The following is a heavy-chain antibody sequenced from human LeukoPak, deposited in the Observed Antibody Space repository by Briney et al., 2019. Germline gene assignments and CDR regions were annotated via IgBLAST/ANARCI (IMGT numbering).Heavy chain of an antibody. Sequence: GGSLRLSCAASGFSFSGYGMHWVRQAPGKGLAWVAFLRSDGSNKFYSDSVKGRFTISRDNSKSTLYLQMNSLRAEDTAVYYCAELGITMIGGVWGKGTTVTISS. CDR2: LRSDGSNK. V-gene: IGHV3-30*02. J-gene: IGHJ6*04. CDR1: GFSFSGYG. D-gene: IGHD3-10*02. CDR3: AELGITMIGGV.